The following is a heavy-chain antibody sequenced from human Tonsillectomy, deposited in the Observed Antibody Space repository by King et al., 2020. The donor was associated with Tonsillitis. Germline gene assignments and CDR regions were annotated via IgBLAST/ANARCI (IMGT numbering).Heavy chain of an antibody. J-gene: IGHJ1*01. V-gene: IGHV3-9*01. Sequence: DEQLVQSGGGLVQPGRSLRLSCAASGFTFDDYAMHWVRQAPGKGLEWVSGISWNSGSIGYADSVKGRFTISRDNAKNSLYLQMNSLRAEDTALYYCALGAEYLQHWGQGTLVTVSS. CDR3: ALGAEYLQH. CDR1: GFTFDDYA. CDR2: ISWNSGSI.